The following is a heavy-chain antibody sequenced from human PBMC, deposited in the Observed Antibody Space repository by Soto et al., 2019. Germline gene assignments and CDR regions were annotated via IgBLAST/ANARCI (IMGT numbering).Heavy chain of an antibody. CDR1: GLTFSSYW. D-gene: IGHD3-16*01. CDR3: AKDLSWGQSDY. CDR2: IRSDGSAT. V-gene: IGHV3-74*01. Sequence: EVELVESGGGLVQPGGSLRLSCAASGLTFSSYWMHWFRQDPGKGLVWVSSIRSDGSATQYEDSVKGRFTVSRDNAKNTLYLQMNSLRDEDTAVYYCAKDLSWGQSDYWGQGTLVIVSS. J-gene: IGHJ4*02.